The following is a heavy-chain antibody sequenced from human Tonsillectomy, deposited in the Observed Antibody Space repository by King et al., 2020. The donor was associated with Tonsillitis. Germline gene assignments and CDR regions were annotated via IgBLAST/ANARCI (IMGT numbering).Heavy chain of an antibody. Sequence: QLQESGPGLVKPSETLSLTCTVSGGSISSSSYYWGWIRQPPGKGLEWIGSIYYSGSTYYNPSLKSRVTISVDTSKNQFSLKLSSVTAADTAVYYCAGHHGYCSGGSCYLDAFDIWGQGTMVTVSS. CDR2: IYYSGST. J-gene: IGHJ3*02. V-gene: IGHV4-39*07. D-gene: IGHD2-15*01. CDR3: AGHHGYCSGGSCYLDAFDI. CDR1: GGSISSSSYY.